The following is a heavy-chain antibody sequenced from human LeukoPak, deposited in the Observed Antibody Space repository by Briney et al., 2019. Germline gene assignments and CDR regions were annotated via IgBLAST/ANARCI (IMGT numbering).Heavy chain of an antibody. CDR1: GVSLSSYY. CDR2: IYYSGST. V-gene: IGHV4-59*01. J-gene: IGHJ3*02. CDR3: ARVSNSGYISRGAFDI. Sequence: PSETLSLTCTVSGVSLSSYYWNWIRQPPGKGLEWIGYIYYSGSTNYNPSLKSRVTISVDTSKNQFSLKLSSVTAADTAVYYCARVSNSGYISRGAFDIWGQGTMVTVSS. D-gene: IGHD3-22*01.